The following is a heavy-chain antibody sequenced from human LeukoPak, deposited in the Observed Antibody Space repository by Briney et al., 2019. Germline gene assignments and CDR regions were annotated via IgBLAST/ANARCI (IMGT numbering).Heavy chain of an antibody. CDR1: GFTFSSYG. CDR3: ARDRSMSGWYIDL. D-gene: IGHD2/OR15-2a*01. Sequence: GGSLRLSCAASGFTFSSYGMHWVRQAPRKGLERVAVIWYDGSNKYYPDSVQSRFTISRDNSKNTLYLQVNSLRAEDTAVYYCARDRSMSGWYIDLWGRGTLVTVSS. V-gene: IGHV3-33*01. J-gene: IGHJ2*01. CDR2: IWYDGSNK.